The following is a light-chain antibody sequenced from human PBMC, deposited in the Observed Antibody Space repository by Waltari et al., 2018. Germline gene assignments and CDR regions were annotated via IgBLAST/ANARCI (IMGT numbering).Light chain of an antibody. CDR1: QSVSRT. V-gene: IGKV3-20*01. CDR2: GAS. CDR3: QHYVSLPAT. Sequence: GERATLSCRASQSVSRTLAWYQQKPGQAPKLLIYGASIRATGIPDRFTGSGSGTDFSLTISSLAPEDFAIYFCQHYVSLPATFGQGTQVAIK. J-gene: IGKJ1*01.